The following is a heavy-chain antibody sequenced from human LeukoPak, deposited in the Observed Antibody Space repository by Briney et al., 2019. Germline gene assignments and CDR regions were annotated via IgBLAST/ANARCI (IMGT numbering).Heavy chain of an antibody. CDR2: MYNSAST. CDR1: GYSISSGYY. J-gene: IGHJ4*02. CDR3: ASRFGGDY. V-gene: IGHV4-38-2*01. Sequence: SETLSLTCAVSGYSISSGYYWGWIRQPPGKGLELIGGMYNSASTYYNPSLKSRVTISVDTSKNQFSLKLSSVTAADTAVYYCASRFGGDYWGRGTLVTVSS. D-gene: IGHD3-10*01.